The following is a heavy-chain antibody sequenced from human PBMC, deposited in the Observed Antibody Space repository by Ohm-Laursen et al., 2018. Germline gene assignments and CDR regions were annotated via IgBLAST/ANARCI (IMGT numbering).Heavy chain of an antibody. CDR3: ACFDLVTTWFDY. Sequence: PSETLSLTWAVYGGSFSGYYWSWIRQPPGKGLEWIGEINHSGSTNYNPSLKSRVTISVDTSKNQFSLKLSSVTAADSAVYYCACFDLVTTWFDYWGQGTLVTVSS. CDR2: INHSGST. V-gene: IGHV4-34*01. J-gene: IGHJ4*02. D-gene: IGHD5-12*01. CDR1: GGSFSGYY.